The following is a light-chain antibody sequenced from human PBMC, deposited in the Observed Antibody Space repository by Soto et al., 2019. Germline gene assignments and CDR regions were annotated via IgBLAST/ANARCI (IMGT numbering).Light chain of an antibody. V-gene: IGKV1-9*01. CDR3: RQYDDLPPT. CDR1: PAIASF. Sequence: IQLTQSPSSLSASVGDRVTITCRASPAIASFLAWYQQKPGTAPKLLIYGASTLQSGVPSRFSGSRSGTDFTFTISSLQPEDIATYYCRQYDDLPPTFGQGTRLEIK. CDR2: GAS. J-gene: IGKJ5*01.